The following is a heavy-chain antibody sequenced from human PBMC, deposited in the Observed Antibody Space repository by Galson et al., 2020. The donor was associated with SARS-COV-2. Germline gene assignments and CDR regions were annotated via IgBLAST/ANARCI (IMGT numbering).Heavy chain of an antibody. J-gene: IGHJ4*02. V-gene: IGHV3-64D*06. CDR3: VKDSIAVAYTLFDY. Sequence: GESLKISCSASGFTFSSYAMHWVRQAPGKGPEYVSAISSTGGSTYYADSVKGRFTISRDNSKNTLYLQMSSLRAEDTAVYYCVKDSIAVAYTLFDYWGQGTLVTVSS. D-gene: IGHD6-19*01. CDR1: GFTFSSYA. CDR2: ISSTGGST.